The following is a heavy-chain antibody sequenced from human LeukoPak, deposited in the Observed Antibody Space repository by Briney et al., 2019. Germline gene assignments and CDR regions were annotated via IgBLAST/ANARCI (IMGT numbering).Heavy chain of an antibody. D-gene: IGHD2-2*01. J-gene: IGHJ4*02. CDR3: ARVPRYCSRTSCHDY. V-gene: IGHV3-30*04. CDR2: ISYDGSNK. Sequence: PGGSLRLSCAASGFTLSSYAMHWVRQAPGKGLEWVAVISYDGSNKYYADSVKGRFTISRDNSKNTLYLQMNSLRAEDTAVYYCARVPRYCSRTSCHDYWGQGTLVTVSS. CDR1: GFTLSSYA.